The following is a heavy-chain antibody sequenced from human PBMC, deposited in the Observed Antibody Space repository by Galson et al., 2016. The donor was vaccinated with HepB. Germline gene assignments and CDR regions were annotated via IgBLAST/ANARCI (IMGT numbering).Heavy chain of an antibody. CDR1: GGSVRSYY. D-gene: IGHD1-26*01. J-gene: IGHJ4*02. CDR3: ARGTYSGSYYTPFDN. Sequence: ETLSLTCIVSGGSVRSYYWSWIRQPPGRGLEWIGNVFHTGGTNYNSSLKSRVTISIDTSKNQFSLKLTSLTAADTAVYYCARGTYSGSYYTPFDNWGQGTLVTVSS. V-gene: IGHV4-59*02. CDR2: VFHTGGT.